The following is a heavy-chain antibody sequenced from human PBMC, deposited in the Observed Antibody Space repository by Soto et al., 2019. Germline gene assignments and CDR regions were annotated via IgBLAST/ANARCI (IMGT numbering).Heavy chain of an antibody. CDR1: GFTFSSYG. Sequence: PGGTLRLSCAASGFTFSSYGMHWVRQAPGKGLEWVAVISYDGSNKYYADSVKGRFTISRDNYKNTLYLQMNSLRADDTAVYYCAKDFTSLWRIAALSLFDYWGQGTLVTVSS. CDR2: ISYDGSNK. V-gene: IGHV3-30*18. J-gene: IGHJ4*02. D-gene: IGHD6-6*01. CDR3: AKDFTSLWRIAALSLFDY.